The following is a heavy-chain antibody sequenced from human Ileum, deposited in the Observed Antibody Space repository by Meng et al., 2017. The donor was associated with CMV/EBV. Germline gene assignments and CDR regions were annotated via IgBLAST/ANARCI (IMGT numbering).Heavy chain of an antibody. V-gene: IGHV5-51*01. Sequence: GESLKISCKGSGYSFTSYWIAWARQMPGKGLEWMGTIYIGDSDITYSPSFQGQVTISADKSISTAYLQWSSLKASDTAMYYCARLSSPRDWFDPWGQGTPVTVSS. CDR1: GYSFTSYW. J-gene: IGHJ5*02. CDR2: IYIGDSDI. CDR3: ARLSSPRDWFDP. D-gene: IGHD3-10*01.